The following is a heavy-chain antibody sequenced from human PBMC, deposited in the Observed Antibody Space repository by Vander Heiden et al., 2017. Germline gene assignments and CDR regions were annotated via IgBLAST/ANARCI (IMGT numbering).Heavy chain of an antibody. Sequence: QVQLVESGGGVVQPGRSLRLSCAASGFTFRSYGMHWVRQAPGKGLEWVAVISYDGSNKYYADSVKGRFTISRDNSKNTLYLQMNSLRAEDTAVYYCAKSITIFGVADYFDYWGQGTLVTVSS. CDR2: ISYDGSNK. CDR3: AKSITIFGVADYFDY. D-gene: IGHD3-3*01. CDR1: GFTFRSYG. V-gene: IGHV3-30*18. J-gene: IGHJ4*02.